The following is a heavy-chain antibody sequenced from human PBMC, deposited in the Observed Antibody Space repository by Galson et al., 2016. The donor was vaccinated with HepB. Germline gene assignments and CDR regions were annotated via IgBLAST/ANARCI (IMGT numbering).Heavy chain of an antibody. J-gene: IGHJ4*02. CDR2: INHSGYT. CDR3: ARLSNGWIRFDS. D-gene: IGHD6-19*01. CDR1: GGSFSAYQ. Sequence: ETLSLTCVVDGGSFSAYQWAWIRQSPGRGLEWIGEINHSGYTNYNPSLGSRVTISIDTSRNQFSLRMTSVTAADTAFYYCARLSNGWIRFDSWGQGSLVTVSS. V-gene: IGHV4-34*01.